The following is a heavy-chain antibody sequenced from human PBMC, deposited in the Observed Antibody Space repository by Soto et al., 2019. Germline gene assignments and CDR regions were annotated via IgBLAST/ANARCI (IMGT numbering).Heavy chain of an antibody. CDR3: AKDLIAVAGTFYS. CDR2: ISGSGGST. J-gene: IGHJ4*02. CDR1: GFTFSSYA. Sequence: GSLTLSCSASGFTFSSYAMSWVRQAPGKGLEWVSAISGSGGSTYYADSVKGRFTISRDNSKNTLYLQMNSLRAEDTAVYYCAKDLIAVAGTFYSWGQGTLVTVSS. V-gene: IGHV3-23*01. D-gene: IGHD6-19*01.